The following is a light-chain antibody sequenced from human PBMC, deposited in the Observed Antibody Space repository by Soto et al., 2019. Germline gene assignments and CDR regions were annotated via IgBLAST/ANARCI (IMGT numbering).Light chain of an antibody. V-gene: IGLV2-11*01. CDR1: SSDVGGYNY. Sequence: QSVLTQPRSVSGSPGQSVTSSCTGTSSDVGGYNYVSWYQQHPGKAPKLMIYYVSNRPSGVPDRFSGSKSGNTASLTISGLQAEDEADYYCCSYAGSYTLYVFGTGTKVTVL. J-gene: IGLJ1*01. CDR3: CSYAGSYTLYV. CDR2: YVS.